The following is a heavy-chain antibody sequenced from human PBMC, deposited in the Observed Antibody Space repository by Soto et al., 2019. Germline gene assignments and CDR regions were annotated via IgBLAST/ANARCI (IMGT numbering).Heavy chain of an antibody. J-gene: IGHJ4*02. V-gene: IGHV4-30-4*01. D-gene: IGHD3-10*01. Sequence: SETLSLTCTVSGGSISSGDYYWSWIRQPPGKGLEWIGYIYSSGMSFYNPSLKSRVTISVDTSKKQFSLKLSSVTSADTALYYCARGYASGSPRHYFDSWGQGSLVTVSS. CDR2: IYSSGMS. CDR3: ARGYASGSPRHYFDS. CDR1: GGSISSGDYY.